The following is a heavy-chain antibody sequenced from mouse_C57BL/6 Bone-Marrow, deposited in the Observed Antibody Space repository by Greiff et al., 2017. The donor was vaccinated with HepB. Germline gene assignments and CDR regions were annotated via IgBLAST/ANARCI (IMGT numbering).Heavy chain of an antibody. CDR3: ARSTLLTLVDY. CDR1: GYTFTSYG. CDR2: IYPRSGNT. Sequence: QVQLKQSGAELARPGASVKLSCKASGYTFTSYGISWVKQRTGQGLEWIGEIYPRSGNTYYNEKFKGKATLTVDKSSSTAYMELRSLTSEDSAVYFCARSTLLTLVDYWGQGTTLTVSS. V-gene: IGHV1-81*01. J-gene: IGHJ2*01. D-gene: IGHD2-1*01.